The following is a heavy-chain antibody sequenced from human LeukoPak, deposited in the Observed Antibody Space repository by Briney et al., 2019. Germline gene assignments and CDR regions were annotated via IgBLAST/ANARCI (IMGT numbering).Heavy chain of an antibody. CDR1: GYTFTSYD. V-gene: IGHV1-8*01. CDR2: MNPNRGNT. CDR3: ARGRGKQQLARRRNDY. J-gene: IGHJ4*02. Sequence: ASVKVSCKASGYTFTSYDINWVRQATGQGLEWMGWMNPNRGNTGYAQKVQGRVTMTRDNSISTAYMELSSLRSEDTAVYYCARGRGKQQLARRRNDYWGQGTLVTVSS. D-gene: IGHD6-13*01.